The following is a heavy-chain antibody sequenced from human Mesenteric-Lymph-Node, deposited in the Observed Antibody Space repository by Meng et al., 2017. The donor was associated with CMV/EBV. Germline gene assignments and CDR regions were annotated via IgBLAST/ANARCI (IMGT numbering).Heavy chain of an antibody. Sequence: ASVKVSCKASGYTFTSYDINWVRQATGQGLEWMGWMNPNSGNTGYAQKLQGRVTMTTDTSTSTAYMELRSLRSDDTAVYYCARSSSEILIYYYYGMDVWGQGTTVTVSS. CDR2: MNPNSGNT. J-gene: IGHJ6*02. D-gene: IGHD3-10*01. CDR1: GYTFTSYD. V-gene: IGHV1-8*01. CDR3: ARSSSEILIYYYYGMDV.